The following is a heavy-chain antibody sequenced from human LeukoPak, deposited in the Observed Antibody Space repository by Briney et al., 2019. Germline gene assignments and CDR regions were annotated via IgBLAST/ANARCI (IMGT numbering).Heavy chain of an antibody. CDR2: INTDGSST. D-gene: IGHD5-12*01. CDR1: GFTFSNYW. Sequence: GGSLRLSCAASGFTFSNYWMHWVRQAPGKGLVWGSRINTDGSSTDYADSVKGRFTISRDNAKNTLYLQMNSLRAEDTAVYYCARDLDGYRSGNGARGQGTLVTVSS. V-gene: IGHV3-74*01. CDR3: ARDLDGYRSGNGA. J-gene: IGHJ4*02.